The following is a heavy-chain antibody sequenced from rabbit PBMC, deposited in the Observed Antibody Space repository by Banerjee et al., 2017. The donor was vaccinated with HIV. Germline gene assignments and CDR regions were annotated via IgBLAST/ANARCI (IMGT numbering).Heavy chain of an antibody. Sequence: QLKESGGGLVQPGGSLKLSCKASGFNFNNYGVSWVRQAPGKGLEWIGYIYPVFGDTYYASWVNGRFTISSHNAQNTLYLQLNSLTAADTATYFCARGYNYDDSGNWDGFDPWGQGTLVTVS. V-gene: IGHV1S7*01. D-gene: IGHD2-1*01. CDR1: GFNFNNYG. CDR2: IYPVFGDT. J-gene: IGHJ2*01. CDR3: ARGYNYDDSGNWDGFDP.